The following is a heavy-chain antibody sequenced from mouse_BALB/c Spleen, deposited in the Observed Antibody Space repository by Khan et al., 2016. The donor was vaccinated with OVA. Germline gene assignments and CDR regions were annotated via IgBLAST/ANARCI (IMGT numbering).Heavy chain of an antibody. CDR2: IWAGGST. Sequence: QVRLQQSGPGLVAPSQSLSITCTVSGFSLTSHGVHWVRQPPGKGLEWLGVIWAGGSTNYNSALMSRLSISKDSSNSQVFLKMNSLQTDDTAVYYCARNREPDYFDYWGQGTTLTVSS. J-gene: IGHJ2*01. CDR1: GFSLTSHG. V-gene: IGHV2-9*02. CDR3: ARNREPDYFDY.